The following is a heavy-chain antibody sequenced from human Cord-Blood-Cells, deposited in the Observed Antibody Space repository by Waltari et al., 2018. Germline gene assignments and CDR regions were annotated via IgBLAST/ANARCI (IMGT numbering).Heavy chain of an antibody. D-gene: IGHD6-13*01. CDR3: ARGLVGEQQLASYYFDY. CDR2: INHSGST. Sequence: QVQLQQWGAGLLKPSETLSLTCAVYGGSFSGYYRSWLRQPPRKGLEWIGEINHSGSTNYNPSLKSRVTISVDTSKNQFSLKLSSVTAADTAVYYCARGLVGEQQLASYYFDYWGQGTLVTVSS. CDR1: GGSFSGYY. J-gene: IGHJ4*02. V-gene: IGHV4-34*01.